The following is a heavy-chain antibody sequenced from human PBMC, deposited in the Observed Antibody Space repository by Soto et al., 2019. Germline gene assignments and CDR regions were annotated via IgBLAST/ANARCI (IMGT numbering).Heavy chain of an antibody. CDR1: GFTFTRYS. CDR3: ARESEDLTSNFGY. V-gene: IGHV3-21*06. J-gene: IGHJ4*02. Sequence: GGSLRLSCAASGFTFTRYSMNWVRQAPGKGLEGVSSISSTTNYIYYGDSMKGRFTISRDNAKNSLYLEMNSLRAEDTAVYYCARESEDLTSNFGYWGQGTLVSVS. CDR2: ISSTTNYI.